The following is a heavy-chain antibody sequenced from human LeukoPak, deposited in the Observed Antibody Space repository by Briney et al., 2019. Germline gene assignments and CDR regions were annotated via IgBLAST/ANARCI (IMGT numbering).Heavy chain of an antibody. CDR1: GFTFSSYS. CDR3: AKDKGDYDSSGYLDY. J-gene: IGHJ4*02. Sequence: GGSLRLSCAASGFTFSSYSMNWVRQAPGKGLEWVSSISSSSNYIYYADSVKGRFTISRDNSKNSLYLQMNSLRTEDTALYYCAKDKGDYDSSGYLDYWGQGTLVTVSS. V-gene: IGHV3-21*04. D-gene: IGHD3-22*01. CDR2: ISSSSNYI.